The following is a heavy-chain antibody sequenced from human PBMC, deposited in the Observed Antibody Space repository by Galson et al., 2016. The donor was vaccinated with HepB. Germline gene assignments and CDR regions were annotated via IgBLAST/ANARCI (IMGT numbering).Heavy chain of an antibody. CDR3: AKERGWYGGPNYGS. CDR1: GFTFRYYA. D-gene: IGHD2-15*01. V-gene: IGHV3-23*01. CDR2: ISGAGGTT. J-gene: IGHJ5*02. Sequence: SLRLSCASPGFTFRYYAMTWVRRAPGKGLEWVSDISGAGGTTHYADSVKGRFTISRDNSRDTLYLQMDRLRAADTAVYYCAKERGWYGGPNYGSWGQGTLVTVSS.